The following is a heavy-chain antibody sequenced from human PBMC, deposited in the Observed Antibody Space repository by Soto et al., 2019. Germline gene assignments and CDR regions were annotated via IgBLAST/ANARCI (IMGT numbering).Heavy chain of an antibody. Sequence: EVQLLESGGGLVQPGGSLRLSCAASGFTFSSYAMSWVRQAPGKGLEWVSAISGSGGSTYYADSVKGRFTISRDNSKNTLYLQMNSRRAEDTAVYYCAKVNWNYDDAFDIWGQGTMVTVSS. D-gene: IGHD1-7*01. CDR1: GFTFSSYA. J-gene: IGHJ3*02. CDR2: ISGSGGST. V-gene: IGHV3-23*01. CDR3: AKVNWNYDDAFDI.